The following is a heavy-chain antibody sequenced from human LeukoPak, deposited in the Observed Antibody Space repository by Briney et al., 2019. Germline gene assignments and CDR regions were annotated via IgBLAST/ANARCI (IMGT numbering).Heavy chain of an antibody. CDR1: GGSISSGGYY. V-gene: IGHV4-31*03. CDR3: ARVLSHRDNAGDYGYYFDY. Sequence: SQTLSLTCTVSGGSISSGGYYWSWIRQHPGKGLEWIGYIYYSGSTYYNPSLKSRVTISVDTSKNQFSLKLSSVTAADTAVYYCARVLSHRDNAGDYGYYFDYWGQGTLVTVSS. J-gene: IGHJ4*02. CDR2: IYYSGST. D-gene: IGHD4-17*01.